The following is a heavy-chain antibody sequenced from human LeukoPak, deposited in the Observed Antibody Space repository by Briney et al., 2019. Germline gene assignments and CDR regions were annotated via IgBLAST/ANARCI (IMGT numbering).Heavy chain of an antibody. CDR2: TVSRGTT. CDR3: AKCSTSAYTTGWCNWIDP. J-gene: IGHJ5*02. CDR1: GFTFTSDA. V-gene: IGHV3-23*01. Sequence: GGSLRLSCVASGFTFTSDAMNWVRQAPGKGLEWVSSTVSRGTTQYADSVEGRFTVSRDTSKNTLYLQMNSLRADDTAVYYCAKCSTSAYTTGWCNWIDPWGQGTLVTVSS. D-gene: IGHD6-19*01.